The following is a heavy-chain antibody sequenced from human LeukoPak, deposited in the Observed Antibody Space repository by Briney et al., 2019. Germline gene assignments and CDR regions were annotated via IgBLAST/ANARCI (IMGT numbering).Heavy chain of an antibody. J-gene: IGHJ4*01. Sequence: PGRSLRLSCAASGFTFSSYGMHWVRQAPGKGLEWVSYISDRGDTIYYADSVKGRFTISRDNANNSVSLQMDSLRDEDTAVYYCARLKAGNWGPGSLVTVSS. CDR3: ARLKAGN. CDR1: GFTFSSYG. V-gene: IGHV3-48*02. CDR2: ISDRGDTI.